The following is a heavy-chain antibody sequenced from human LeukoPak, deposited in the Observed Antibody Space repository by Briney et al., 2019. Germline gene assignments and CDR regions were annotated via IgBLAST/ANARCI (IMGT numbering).Heavy chain of an antibody. CDR1: GGTFSSYA. J-gene: IGHJ4*02. V-gene: IGHV1-69*06. CDR3: ARVGAAVRGFNY. Sequence: ASVKVSCKASGGTFSSYAISWVRQAPGQGLEWMGGIIPIFGTANYAQKFQGRVTITADKSTSTAYMELSSLRSEDTAVYYCARVGAAVRGFNYWGQGTLVTVSS. CDR2: IIPIFGTA. D-gene: IGHD6-25*01.